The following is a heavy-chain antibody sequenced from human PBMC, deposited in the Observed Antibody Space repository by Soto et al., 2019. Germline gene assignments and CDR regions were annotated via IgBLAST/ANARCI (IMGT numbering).Heavy chain of an antibody. CDR2: IYYSGIT. J-gene: IGHJ4*02. Sequence: SATLSLTCTSYGRSMSSYYWSWIRQSPGKGLEWIGYIYYSGITNYNPSLKSRVTMSVDTSKNQFSLKLSSVTAADTAVYYCAGYAGSSRFDYWGQGTMVTVSS. D-gene: IGHD6-13*01. CDR1: GRSMSSYY. CDR3: AGYAGSSRFDY. V-gene: IGHV4-59*01.